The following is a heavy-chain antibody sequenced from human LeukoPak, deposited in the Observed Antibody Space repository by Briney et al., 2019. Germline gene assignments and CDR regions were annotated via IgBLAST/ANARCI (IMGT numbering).Heavy chain of an antibody. V-gene: IGHV3-30*18. Sequence: GGSLRLSCAASGFTFSSYGMHWVRQAPGKGLEWVAVISYDGSNKYYADSVKGRFTTSRDNSKNTLYLQMNSLGAEDTAVYYCAKAPKYYSGYDSVDYWGQGTLVTVSS. CDR1: GFTFSSYG. D-gene: IGHD5-12*01. J-gene: IGHJ4*02. CDR2: ISYDGSNK. CDR3: AKAPKYYSGYDSVDY.